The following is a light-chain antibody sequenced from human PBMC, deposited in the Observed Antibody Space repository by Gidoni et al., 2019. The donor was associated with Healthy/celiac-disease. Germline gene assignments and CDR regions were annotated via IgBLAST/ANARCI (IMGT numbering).Light chain of an antibody. CDR2: DVS. V-gene: IGLV2-14*01. CDR1: SSYVGGYNY. CDR3: SSYTSSSSYV. J-gene: IGLJ1*01. Sequence: HSSLTHPASVSGSPALSITISCTGTSSYVGGYNYVSWYQQHPGKAPKLMIYDVSNRPSGVSNRFSGSKSGNTASLTISGLQAEDEADYYCSSYTSSSSYVFGTGTKVTVL.